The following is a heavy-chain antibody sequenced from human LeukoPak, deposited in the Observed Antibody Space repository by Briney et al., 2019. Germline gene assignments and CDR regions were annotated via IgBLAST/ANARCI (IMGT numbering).Heavy chain of an antibody. CDR1: GGTFSSYA. CDR2: IIPIFGTA. CDR3: ARGPYDSSGYYYSFDH. V-gene: IGHV1-69*05. J-gene: IGHJ4*02. Sequence: XKASGGTFSSYAISWVRQAPGQGLEWMGGIIPIFGTANYAQKFQGRVTITTDESTSTAYMELSSLRSEDTAVYYCARGPYDSSGYYYSFDHWGQGTLVTVSS. D-gene: IGHD3-22*01.